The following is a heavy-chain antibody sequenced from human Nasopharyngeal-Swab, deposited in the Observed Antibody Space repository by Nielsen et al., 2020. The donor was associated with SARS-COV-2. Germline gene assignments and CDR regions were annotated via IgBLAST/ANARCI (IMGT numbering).Heavy chain of an antibody. V-gene: IGHV3-23*01. CDR2: ISGSGGST. J-gene: IGHJ6*02. CDR1: GFTFSSYA. CDR3: AKDDSRSQWLVDYYYGMDV. D-gene: IGHD6-19*01. Sequence: GESLKIPCAASGFTFSSYAMSCVRQAPGQGLEWVSAISGSGGSTYYADSVKGRFTISRDNSKNTLYLQMNSLRAEDTAVYYCAKDDSRSQWLVDYYYGMDVWGQGTTVTVSS.